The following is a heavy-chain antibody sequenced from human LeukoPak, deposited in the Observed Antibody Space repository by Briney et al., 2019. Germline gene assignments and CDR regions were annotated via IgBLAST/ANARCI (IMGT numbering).Heavy chain of an antibody. CDR3: ARGAYDSSGYYYVPLYGMDV. Sequence: ASVKVSCKASGYTFTSYGISWVRQAPGRGLEWMGWISAYNGNTNYAQKLQGRVTMTTDTSTSTAYMELRSLRSDDTAVYYCARGAYDSSGYYYVPLYGMDVWGQGTTVTVSS. CDR1: GYTFTSYG. D-gene: IGHD3-22*01. V-gene: IGHV1-18*01. CDR2: ISAYNGNT. J-gene: IGHJ6*02.